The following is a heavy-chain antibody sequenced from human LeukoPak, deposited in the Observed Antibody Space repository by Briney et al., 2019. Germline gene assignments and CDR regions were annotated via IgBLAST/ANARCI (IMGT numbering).Heavy chain of an antibody. J-gene: IGHJ3*02. CDR3: ARILRYDSSGYYWTANDAFDI. CDR1: GFSLSTRGMC. CDR2: IVWDDDK. D-gene: IGHD3-22*01. V-gene: IGHV2-70*11. Sequence: ESGPTLVNPTQTLTLTCTFSGFSLSTRGMCVSWIRQPPGKALEWLARIVWDDDKYYSTSLKTRLTISKDTSKNQVVLTMTNMDPVDTATYYCARILRYDSSGYYWTANDAFDIWGQGTMVTVSS.